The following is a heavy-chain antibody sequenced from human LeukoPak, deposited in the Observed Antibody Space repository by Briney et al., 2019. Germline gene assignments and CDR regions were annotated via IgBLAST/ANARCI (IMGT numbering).Heavy chain of an antibody. J-gene: IGHJ2*01. CDR2: ISGSGGST. D-gene: IGHD3-10*01. Sequence: GGSLRLSCAASRFTFSSYAMSWVRQAPGKGLEWVSAISGSGGSTYYADSVKGRFTISRDNSKNTLYLQMNSLRAEDTAVYYCARTRWFGEPTYWYFDLWGRGALVTVSS. CDR3: ARTRWFGEPTYWYFDL. CDR1: RFTFSSYA. V-gene: IGHV3-23*01.